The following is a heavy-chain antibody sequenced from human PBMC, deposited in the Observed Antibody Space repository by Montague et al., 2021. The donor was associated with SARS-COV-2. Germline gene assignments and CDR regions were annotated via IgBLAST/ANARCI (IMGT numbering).Heavy chain of an antibody. CDR2: INHSGST. J-gene: IGHJ4*02. CDR1: GGSFSGYY. Sequence: SETLSLTCAVYGGSFSGYYWNWIRQPPGKGLEWIGEINHSGSTNYNPSLKSRVTISVDTSINQFSLKLTSVTAADPAVYYCARGPTNNIGMVATRLDYWGQGTLVTVSS. V-gene: IGHV4-34*01. D-gene: IGHD5-12*01. CDR3: ARGPTNNIGMVATRLDY.